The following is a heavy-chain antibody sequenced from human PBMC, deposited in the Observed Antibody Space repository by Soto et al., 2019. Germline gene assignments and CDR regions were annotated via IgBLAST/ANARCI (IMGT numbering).Heavy chain of an antibody. CDR3: ARKAESYGFDI. Sequence: QVQLVQSGAEVKKPGSWVKVSCKASGGTFSNYAINWVRQAPGQGLEWMGGFIPIFDAANYAQNFRGRVTITADESTSTAYMELSGLRSEDTAMYYCARKAESYGFDIWGQGTLVTVS. CDR1: GGTFSNYA. J-gene: IGHJ3*02. D-gene: IGHD3-10*01. CDR2: FIPIFDAA. V-gene: IGHV1-69*01.